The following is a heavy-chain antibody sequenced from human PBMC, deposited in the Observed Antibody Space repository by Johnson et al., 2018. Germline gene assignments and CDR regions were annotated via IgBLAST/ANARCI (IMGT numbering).Heavy chain of an antibody. CDR1: GYSFISYW. CDR3: ARVRSSSWPGDGFDM. V-gene: IGHV5-51*01. Sequence: VQLVQSGAEVKKXGESXKIXCKGSGYSFISYWIGWVRQMPGKGLEWMGIIYPDDSNTRYSPSFQGQVTISADKSISTAYQQWSSLKASDTAMYYCARVRSSSWPGDGFDMWGQGTMVTVSS. D-gene: IGHD6-13*01. CDR2: IYPDDSNT. J-gene: IGHJ3*02.